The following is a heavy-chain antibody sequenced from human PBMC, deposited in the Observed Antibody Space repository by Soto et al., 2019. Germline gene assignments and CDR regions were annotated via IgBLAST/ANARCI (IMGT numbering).Heavy chain of an antibody. D-gene: IGHD3-22*01. V-gene: IGHV4-28*01. Sequence: PSETLSLTCAVSGYSISSSNWWGWIRQPPGKGLEWIGYIYYSGSTYYNPSLKSRVTMSVDTSKNQFSLKLSSVTAVDTAVYYCSSSGYRHPFDYWGQGTLVTVSS. J-gene: IGHJ4*02. CDR1: GYSISSSNW. CDR3: SSSGYRHPFDY. CDR2: IYYSGST.